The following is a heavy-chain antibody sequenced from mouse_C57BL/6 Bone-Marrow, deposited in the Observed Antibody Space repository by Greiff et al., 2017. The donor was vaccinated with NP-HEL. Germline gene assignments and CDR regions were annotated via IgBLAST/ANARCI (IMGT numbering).Heavy chain of an antibody. CDR2: IYPGSGST. J-gene: IGHJ3*01. D-gene: IGHD2-3*01. CDR3: ARPDGYYLFAY. V-gene: IGHV1-55*01. CDR1: GYTFTSYW. Sequence: QVQLQQPGAELVKPGASVKMSCKASGYTFTSYWLTWVKQRPGQGLEWIGDIYPGSGSTNYNEKFKSKATLTVDTSSSTAYMPLSSLTSEDSAFYYCARPDGYYLFAYWGQGTLVTVSA.